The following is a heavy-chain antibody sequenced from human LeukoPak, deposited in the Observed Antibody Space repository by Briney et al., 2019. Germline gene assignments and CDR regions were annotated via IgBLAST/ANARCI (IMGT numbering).Heavy chain of an antibody. CDR1: GGSFSGYY. Sequence: SETLSLTCAVCGGSFSGYYWSWIRQPPGRGLEWIGEINHSGSTNYNPSLKSRVNISVDTSKTQFSLKLSSVTAADTAVYYCARVPYYYDSSGYPYWGQGTLVTVSS. J-gene: IGHJ4*02. D-gene: IGHD3-22*01. V-gene: IGHV4-34*01. CDR3: ARVPYYYDSSGYPY. CDR2: INHSGST.